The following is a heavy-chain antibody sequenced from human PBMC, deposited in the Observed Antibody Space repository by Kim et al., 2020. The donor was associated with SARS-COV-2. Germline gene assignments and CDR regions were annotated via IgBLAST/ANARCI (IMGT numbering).Heavy chain of an antibody. Sequence: SETLSLTCTVSGDSISGDKYRWVWIRQPPGKALEWIAHIRSDGGTESNPSLKSRVTISVDRTKTQFSLNLSSVTASDTAVYYCARLDTAGGSDPWGQGTLVTISS. CDR2: IRSDGGT. J-gene: IGHJ5*02. CDR1: GDSISGDKYR. CDR3: ARLDTAGGSDP. V-gene: IGHV4-39*01. D-gene: IGHD5-18*01.